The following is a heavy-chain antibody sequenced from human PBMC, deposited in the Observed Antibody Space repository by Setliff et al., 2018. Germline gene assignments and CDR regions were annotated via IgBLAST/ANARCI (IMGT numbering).Heavy chain of an antibody. CDR1: GLTLINNG. J-gene: IGHJ5*02. Sequence: GGSLRLSCAASGLTLINNGFHWVRQAPGKGLEWVAIIWHDGTNKYYADSVKGRFTISRDNSKNTLYLQMNSLRAEDTAVYYCARDVFCSGGSCDNWFDPWGQGTLVTVSS. D-gene: IGHD2-15*01. CDR3: ARDVFCSGGSCDNWFDP. CDR2: IWHDGTNK. V-gene: IGHV3-33*01.